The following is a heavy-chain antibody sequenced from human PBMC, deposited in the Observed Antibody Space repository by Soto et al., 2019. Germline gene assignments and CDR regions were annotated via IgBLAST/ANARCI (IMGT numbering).Heavy chain of an antibody. V-gene: IGHV4-59*01. CDR3: ASSIVSTTSFDY. J-gene: IGHJ4*02. Sequence: SETLSLTCTVSGDSITNYYWSWIRQAPGMGLEWIGYMYNSGNTNYNPSLKSRVTISIDTSKNQFSLKLTSVTAADTAVYYCASSIVSTTSFDYWGQRTLVIVSS. CDR2: MYNSGNT. CDR1: GDSITNYY. D-gene: IGHD5-12*01.